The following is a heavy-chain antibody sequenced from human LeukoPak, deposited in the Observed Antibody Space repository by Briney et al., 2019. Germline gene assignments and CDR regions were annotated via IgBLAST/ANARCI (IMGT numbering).Heavy chain of an antibody. CDR1: GFTFSIYS. D-gene: IGHD5-18*01. V-gene: IGHV3-23*01. J-gene: IGHJ4*02. CDR3: ETTLGYTYGY. Sequence: GGSLRLSCAASGFTFSIYSMSWVLQAPGKGLEWVSTISSSSDTTYYADSVKGRFTISRDNSKSTLYLQMNSLRAEDTAIYYCETTLGYTYGYWGQGTLVTVSS. CDR2: ISSSSDTT.